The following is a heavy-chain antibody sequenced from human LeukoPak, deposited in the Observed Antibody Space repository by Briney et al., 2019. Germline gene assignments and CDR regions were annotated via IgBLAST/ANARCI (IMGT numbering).Heavy chain of an antibody. CDR2: IYYSGST. Sequence: PSETLSLTCTVSGGSISSSSYYWGWIRQPPGKGLEWIGCIYYSGSTYYNPSLKSRVTISVDTSKNQFSLKLSSVTAADTAVYYCARESCLAAAGTDRNWLDPWGQGTLVTVSS. CDR1: GGSISSSSYY. J-gene: IGHJ5*02. D-gene: IGHD6-13*01. CDR3: ARESCLAAAGTDRNWLDP. V-gene: IGHV4-39*02.